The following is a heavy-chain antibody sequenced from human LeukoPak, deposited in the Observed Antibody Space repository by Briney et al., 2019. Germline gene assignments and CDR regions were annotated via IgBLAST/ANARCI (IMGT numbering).Heavy chain of an antibody. CDR2: ISGSGDGT. J-gene: IGHJ5*02. V-gene: IGHV3-23*01. Sequence: PGGSLRLSCAASGFTFSNYAMSWVRQAPTKGLEWVSTISGSGDGTYYADSVKGRFTISRDNAKNTLYLRTNSLRAEDTAIYYCAKIQFQLPPARWPSISWGQGTLVTVSS. CDR1: GFTFSNYA. D-gene: IGHD5-24*01. CDR3: AKIQFQLPPARWPSIS.